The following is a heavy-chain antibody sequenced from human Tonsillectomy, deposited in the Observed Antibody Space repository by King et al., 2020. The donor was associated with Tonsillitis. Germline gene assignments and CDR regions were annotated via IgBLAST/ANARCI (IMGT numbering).Heavy chain of an antibody. D-gene: IGHD6-13*01. Sequence: VQLVESGGGLVQPGRSLRLSCTASGFTFGDYAMSWFRQAPGKGREWVGFIRSKAYGGTTEYASSVKGRFTISRADSKSIAYLQMNSLQTEDTSVYYCTRASDSSSWYEYCGQGTLVTVSS. J-gene: IGHJ4*02. CDR1: GFTFGDYA. CDR3: TRASDSSSWYEY. V-gene: IGHV3-49*03. CDR2: IRSKAYGGTT.